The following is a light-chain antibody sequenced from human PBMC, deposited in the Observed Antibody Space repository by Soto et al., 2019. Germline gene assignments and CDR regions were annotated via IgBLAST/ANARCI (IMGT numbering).Light chain of an antibody. CDR3: QQFDDWYS. CDR1: QSVSIN. J-gene: IGKJ2*03. CDR2: DAS. V-gene: IGKV3-15*01. Sequence: EVVLTQSPATLSLSPGERATFSCRASQSVSINVAWYQQKPGQAPRLLIYDASKRATGIPARFSGSGSGTEFTLTISGLQSEDSAIYYCQQFDDWYSFGRGTKLEIK.